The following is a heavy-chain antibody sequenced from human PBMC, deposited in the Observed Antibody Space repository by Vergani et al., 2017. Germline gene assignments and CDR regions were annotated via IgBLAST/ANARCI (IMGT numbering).Heavy chain of an antibody. CDR1: GFTFSSYS. CDR3: ARGTPGYQGGDRRFDP. Sequence: VQLLESGGDLVQPGGSLRLSCAASGFTFSSYSMSWVRQAPGKGLEWVSFISSSSTTISYADSVKGRFTIARDNGEYSLYLQMNSLRAEDTAVYFCARGTPGYQGGDRRFDPWGQGTLVTVSS. J-gene: IGHJ5*02. D-gene: IGHD5-12*01. V-gene: IGHV3-48*01. CDR2: ISSSSTTI.